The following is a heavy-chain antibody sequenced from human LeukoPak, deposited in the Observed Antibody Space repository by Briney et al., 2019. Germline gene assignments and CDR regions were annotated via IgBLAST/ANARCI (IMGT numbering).Heavy chain of an antibody. CDR2: IYSDGTT. CDR3: ARDSPYSDYLIGGAFNI. J-gene: IGHJ3*02. Sequence: GGSLRLSCIPSGFTVSSNYMSWVRQAPGKGLEWVSVIYSDGTTYYPDSVKGRFTISRDNSKNTLYLQMNSLRAEDTAAYSCARDSPYSDYLIGGAFNIWGQGTMVTVSS. CDR1: GFTVSSNY. D-gene: IGHD4-11*01. V-gene: IGHV3-53*01.